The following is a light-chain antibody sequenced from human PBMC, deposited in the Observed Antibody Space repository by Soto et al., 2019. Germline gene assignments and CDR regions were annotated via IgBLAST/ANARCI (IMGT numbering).Light chain of an antibody. J-gene: IGKJ2*01. Sequence: DIVMTQSPDSLAVSLGERATINCKSSQSVLYSANNKKYLTWYQQKPGQPPKLLIYWASTRESGVPDRFSGSGAGTDFTLTISSLQAEDVAVYYCQHYYNIPYTFGQGTKLEIK. CDR3: QHYYNIPYT. CDR2: WAS. CDR1: QSVLYSANNKKY. V-gene: IGKV4-1*01.